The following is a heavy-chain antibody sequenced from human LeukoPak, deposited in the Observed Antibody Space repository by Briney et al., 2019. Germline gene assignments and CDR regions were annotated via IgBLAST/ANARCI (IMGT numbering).Heavy chain of an antibody. CDR3: AKGSGSYLVYFQH. J-gene: IGHJ1*01. CDR1: GFTFSSYG. D-gene: IGHD1-26*01. V-gene: IGHV3-33*06. CDR2: IWYDGSNK. Sequence: GGSLRLSCAASGFTFSSYGMHWVRQAPGKGLEWVAVIWYDGSNKYYADSVKGRFTISRDNSKNTLYLQMNSLRAEDTAVYYCAKGSGSYLVYFQHWGQGTLVTVSS.